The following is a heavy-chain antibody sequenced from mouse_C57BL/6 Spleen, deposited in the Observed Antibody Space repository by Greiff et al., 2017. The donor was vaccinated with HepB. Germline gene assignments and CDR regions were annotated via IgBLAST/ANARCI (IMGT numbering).Heavy chain of an antibody. CDR3: ARGGDYDEEGYYFDY. J-gene: IGHJ2*01. CDR2: FHPYNDDT. V-gene: IGHV1-47*01. CDR1: GYTFTTYP. Sequence: QVHVKQSGAELVKPGASVKMSCKASGYTFTTYPIEWMKQNHGKSLEWIGNFHPYNDDTKYNEKFKGKATLTVEKSSSTVYLELSRLTSDDSAVYYCARGGDYDEEGYYFDYWGQGTTLTVSS. D-gene: IGHD2-4*01.